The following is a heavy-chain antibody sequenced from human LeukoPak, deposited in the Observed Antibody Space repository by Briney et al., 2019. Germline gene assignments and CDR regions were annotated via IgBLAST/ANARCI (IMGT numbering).Heavy chain of an antibody. D-gene: IGHD3-10*01. V-gene: IGHV3-23*01. CDR1: GFTFSSYA. J-gene: IGHJ4*02. Sequence: PGGSLRLSCAASGFTFSSYAMSWVRQAPGKGLEWVSSIRGGGGGTNYGDSVKGRFTISRYNSKNTLYLQMNSLRTEDTALYYCAKDNYYGLDYWGQGTLVTVSS. CDR3: AKDNYYGLDY. CDR2: IRGGGGGT.